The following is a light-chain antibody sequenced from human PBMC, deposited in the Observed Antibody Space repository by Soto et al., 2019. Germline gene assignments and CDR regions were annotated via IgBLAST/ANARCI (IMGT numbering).Light chain of an antibody. J-gene: IGKJ2*01. V-gene: IGKV3-11*01. CDR3: QQRSNWPPMYT. CDR1: QSVSSY. CDR2: DAS. Sequence: EIVLTQSPATLSLSPGERATLSCRASQSVSSYLAWYQQKPGQAPRLLIYDASNRATGIPARFSGSGSGTDFTLTISSLEPEDCAVYCCQQRSNWPPMYTFGQGTKLDIK.